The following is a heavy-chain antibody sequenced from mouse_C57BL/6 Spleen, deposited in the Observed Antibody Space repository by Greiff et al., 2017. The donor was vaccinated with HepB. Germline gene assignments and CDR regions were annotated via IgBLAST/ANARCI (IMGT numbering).Heavy chain of an antibody. Sequence: EVQLVESGGDLVKPGGSLKLSCAASGFTFSSYGMSWVRQTPDKRLEWVATISSGGSYTYYPDSVKGRFTISRDNAKNTLYLQMSSLKSEDTAMYYCARLDGYDGAMDYWGQGTSVTVSS. CDR3: ARLDGYDGAMDY. D-gene: IGHD2-2*01. CDR1: GFTFSSYG. J-gene: IGHJ4*01. V-gene: IGHV5-6*01. CDR2: ISSGGSYT.